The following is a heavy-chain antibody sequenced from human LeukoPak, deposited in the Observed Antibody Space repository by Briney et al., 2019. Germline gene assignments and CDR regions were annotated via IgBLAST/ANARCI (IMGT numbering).Heavy chain of an antibody. J-gene: IGHJ5*02. CDR1: GGSISSSSYY. Sequence: PSETLSLTCTVSGGSISSSSYYWAWIRQPPGKGLEWIGSIYYSGNTYYNPSLKSRVTISVDTSKNQFSLKLSSVTAADTAVYYCARGLYSRTNWFDPWGQGTLVTVSS. D-gene: IGHD6-13*01. V-gene: IGHV4-39*07. CDR3: ARGLYSRTNWFDP. CDR2: IYYSGNT.